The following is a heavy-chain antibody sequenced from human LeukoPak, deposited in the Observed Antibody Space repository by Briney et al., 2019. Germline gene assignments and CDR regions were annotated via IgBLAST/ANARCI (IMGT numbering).Heavy chain of an antibody. CDR1: AFSFSSYA. D-gene: IGHD1/OR15-1a*01. CDR2: ISSDGTNK. J-gene: IGHJ3*02. Sequence: PGRSLRLSCAASAFSFSSYAMHWVRQAPGKGLEWVAVISSDGTNKYYADSVKGRFTISRDNSQNTLSLQMNSLRAEDTAVYYCAKVATPNTLDAFDIWGQGTMVTVSS. CDR3: AKVATPNTLDAFDI. V-gene: IGHV3-30-3*01.